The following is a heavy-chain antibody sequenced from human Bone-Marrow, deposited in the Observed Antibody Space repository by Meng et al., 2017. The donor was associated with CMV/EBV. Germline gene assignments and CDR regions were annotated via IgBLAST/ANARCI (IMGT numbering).Heavy chain of an antibody. J-gene: IGHJ4*02. D-gene: IGHD2-2*01. V-gene: IGHV3-7*01. CDR3: ARDMPDTYCSSTSCTNGPDY. CDR2: IKQDGSEK. Sequence: GGSLRLSCAASGFTFSSYLMSWVRQAPGKGLEWVANIKQDGSEKYYVDSVKGRFTISRDNAKNSLYLQMNSLRAEDTAVYYCARDMPDTYCSSTSCTNGPDYWGQGTLVTVSS. CDR1: GFTFSSYL.